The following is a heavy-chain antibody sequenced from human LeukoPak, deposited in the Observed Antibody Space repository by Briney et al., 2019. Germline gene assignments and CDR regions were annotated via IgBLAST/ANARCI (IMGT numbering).Heavy chain of an antibody. CDR3: ARERVDQDGMDV. CDR2: IYYSGST. J-gene: IGHJ6*02. V-gene: IGHV4-59*06. CDR1: GGSISSYY. Sequence: SETLSLTCTVSGGSISSYYWSWIRQHPGKGLEWIGYIYYSGSTYYNPSLKSRVTISVDTSKNQFSLKLSSVTAADTAVYYCARERVDQDGMDVWGQGTTVTVSS. D-gene: IGHD3-10*01.